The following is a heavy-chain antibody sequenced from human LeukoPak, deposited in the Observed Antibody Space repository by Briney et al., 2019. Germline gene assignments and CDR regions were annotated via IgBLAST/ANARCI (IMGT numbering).Heavy chain of an antibody. J-gene: IGHJ5*02. Sequence: PSETLSLTCTVSGGSISSYYWGWIRQPPGKGLEWIGYIYYSGSTNYNPSLKSRVTISVDTSKNQFSLKLSSVTAADTAVYYCASYCDIYNWFDPWGQGTLVTVSS. CDR3: ASYCDIYNWFDP. D-gene: IGHD3-9*01. CDR2: IYYSGST. V-gene: IGHV4-59*12. CDR1: GGSISSYY.